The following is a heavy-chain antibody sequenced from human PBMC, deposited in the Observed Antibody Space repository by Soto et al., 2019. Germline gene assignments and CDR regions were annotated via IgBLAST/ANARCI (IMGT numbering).Heavy chain of an antibody. CDR2: ISSTSAYT. CDR1: GFDFSDYY. J-gene: IGHJ4*02. Sequence: QVQVVESGGGLVKPGGSVRLSCVAAGFDFSDYYMTWFRQAPGKAPEWVSSISSTSAYTKYADSVKGRFTISRDNAKNSVYLQMDSLRGEDTAVYYWARDPSRRSPPDYWGQGTLVTVSS. V-gene: IGHV3-11*05. CDR3: ARDPSRRSPPDY.